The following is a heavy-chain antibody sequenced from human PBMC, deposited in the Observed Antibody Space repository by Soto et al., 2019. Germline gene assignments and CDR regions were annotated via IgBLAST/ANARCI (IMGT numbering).Heavy chain of an antibody. CDR3: ARPRREWLRFDAFDI. D-gene: IGHD5-12*01. CDR2: IYYSGST. Sequence: SETLSLTCTVSGGSISSYYWSWIRQPLGKGLEWIGYIYYSGSTNYNPSLKSRVTISVDTSKNQFSLKLSSVTAADTAVYYRARPRREWLRFDAFDIWGQGTMVTV. V-gene: IGHV4-59*08. J-gene: IGHJ3*02. CDR1: GGSISSYY.